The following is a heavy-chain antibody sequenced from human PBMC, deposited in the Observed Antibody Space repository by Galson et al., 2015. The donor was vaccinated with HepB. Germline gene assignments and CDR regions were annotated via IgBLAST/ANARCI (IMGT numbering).Heavy chain of an antibody. CDR2: INWNGGST. CDR3: ARGKGGSYYYFDY. V-gene: IGHV3-20*04. Sequence: SLRLSCAASGFTFDDYGMSWVRQAPEKGLEWVSGINWNGGSTGYADSVKGRFTISRENAKNSLYLQMNSLRAGDTAVYYCARGKGGSYYYFDYWGQGTLVTVSS. CDR1: GFTFDDYG. J-gene: IGHJ4*02. D-gene: IGHD1-26*01.